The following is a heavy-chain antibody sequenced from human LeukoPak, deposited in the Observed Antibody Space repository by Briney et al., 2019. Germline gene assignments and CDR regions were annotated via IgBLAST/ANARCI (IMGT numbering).Heavy chain of an antibody. D-gene: IGHD3-16*01. J-gene: IGHJ2*01. V-gene: IGHV3-30*02. Sequence: GGSLRLSCAASGFPFGNYAMSWVRQAPGKGLECVAVVGGNAHTKFYADSVKGRFTISRDNSKNTLYLEVNSLRDEDTAVYYCAKEGAWGNWYFDLWGRGALVTVSS. CDR3: AKEGAWGNWYFDL. CDR1: GFPFGNYA. CDR2: VGGNAHTK.